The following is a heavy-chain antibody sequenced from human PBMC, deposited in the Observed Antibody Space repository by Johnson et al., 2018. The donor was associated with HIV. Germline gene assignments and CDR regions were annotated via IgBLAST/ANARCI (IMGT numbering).Heavy chain of an antibody. CDR1: GFTFSSYA. Sequence: VQLLESGGGLVQPGGSLRLSCAASGFTFSSYAMSWVRQAPGKGLEWVSGINWNGGSTGYADSVQGRFTISRDTAKNSLYLQMTHLRAEDTALYYCARDPTTQYSRLTGDFGAFDIWGQGTMVTVSS. V-gene: IGHV3-20*04. D-gene: IGHD7-27*01. CDR2: INWNGGST. J-gene: IGHJ3*02. CDR3: ARDPTTQYSRLTGDFGAFDI.